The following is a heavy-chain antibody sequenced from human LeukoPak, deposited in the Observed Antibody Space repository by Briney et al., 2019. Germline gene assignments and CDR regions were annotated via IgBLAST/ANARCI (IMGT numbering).Heavy chain of an antibody. D-gene: IGHD4-17*01. CDR1: GFTFSNAW. J-gene: IGHJ4*02. Sequence: PGGSLRLSCAASGFTFSNAWMSWVRQAPGKGLEWVGRVKSKTNGGTIDYAAPVKGRFTISRDDSKNTLYLQMNSLKTEDTAEYYCTKFDYAAFEYWGQGALVTVSS. CDR3: TKFDYAAFEY. V-gene: IGHV3-15*01. CDR2: VKSKTNGGTI.